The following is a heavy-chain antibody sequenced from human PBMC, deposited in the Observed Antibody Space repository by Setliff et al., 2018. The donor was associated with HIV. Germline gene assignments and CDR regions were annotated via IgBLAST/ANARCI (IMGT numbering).Heavy chain of an antibody. CDR1: GYTFTNYY. V-gene: IGHV1-46*01. CDR2: LNPSEGTT. CDR3: VRGYRSAWNSWFDA. J-gene: IGHJ5*02. D-gene: IGHD6-19*01. Sequence: ASVKVSCKASGYTFTNYYMHWVRQAPGQGLEWMGILNPSEGTTSFAQKFQGRVTMTRDTSTSTVYMDPSSLRADDTAVYYCVRGYRSAWNSWFDAWGQGTRVTVSS.